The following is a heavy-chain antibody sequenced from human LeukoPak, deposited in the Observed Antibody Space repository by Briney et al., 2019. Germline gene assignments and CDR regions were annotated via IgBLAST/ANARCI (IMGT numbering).Heavy chain of an antibody. D-gene: IGHD3-3*01. CDR1: GFTFSSYA. J-gene: IGHJ4*02. CDR3: AKDGTESYYDFWSGLTGYYFDY. CDR2: ISGSGGST. V-gene: IGHV3-23*01. Sequence: PGGSLRLSCAASGFTFSSYAMSWVRQAPGKGLEWVSAISGSGGSTYYADSVKGRFTISRDNSKNTLYLQMNSLRAEDRAVYYCAKDGTESYYDFWSGLTGYYFDYWGQGTLVTVSS.